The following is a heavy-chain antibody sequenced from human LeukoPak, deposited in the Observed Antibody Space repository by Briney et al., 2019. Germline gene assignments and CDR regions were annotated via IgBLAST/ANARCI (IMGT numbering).Heavy chain of an antibody. CDR3: ATKKLAVGRLDWFVP. Sequence: SETLSLSCTVSGVSISGSRYYWGRMRQHPGKGLEWIASRHYSGSTHYSPSLQSRVIISVDPSMNQFSLKVNSVTATDTALYYSATKKLAVGRLDWFVPWGQGILVTVSS. D-gene: IGHD6-13*01. J-gene: IGHJ5*02. V-gene: IGHV4-39*01. CDR2: RHYSGST. CDR1: GVSISGSRYY.